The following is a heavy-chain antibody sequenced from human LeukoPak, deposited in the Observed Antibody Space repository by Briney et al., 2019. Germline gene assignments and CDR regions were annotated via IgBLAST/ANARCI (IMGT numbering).Heavy chain of an antibody. CDR2: ISYDGSNK. V-gene: IGHV3-30*18. D-gene: IGHD6-13*01. J-gene: IGHJ4*02. Sequence: PGGSLRLSCAASGFTFSSYGMHWVRQAPGKGLEWVAVISYDGSNKYYADSVKGRFTISRDNSKNTLYLQMNSLRAEDTAVYYCAKERGIAAAGPWDYWGQGTLVTVSS. CDR1: GFTFSSYG. CDR3: AKERGIAAAGPWDY.